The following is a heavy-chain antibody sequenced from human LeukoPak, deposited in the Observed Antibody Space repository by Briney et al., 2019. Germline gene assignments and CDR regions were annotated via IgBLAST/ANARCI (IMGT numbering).Heavy chain of an antibody. V-gene: IGHV5-51*01. CDR1: GYSFTSYW. Sequence: GESLKISCKGSGYSFTSYWIGWVRQMPGKGLEWMGIIYPGDSDTRYSPSFQGQVTISADKSISTAYQQWSSLKASDTAMYYCARTTMVRGVIIGWYFDLWGRGTLVTVSS. CDR2: IYPGDSDT. D-gene: IGHD3-10*01. J-gene: IGHJ2*01. CDR3: ARTTMVRGVIIGWYFDL.